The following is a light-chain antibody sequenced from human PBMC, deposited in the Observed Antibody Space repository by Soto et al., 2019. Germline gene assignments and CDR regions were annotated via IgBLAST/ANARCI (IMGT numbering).Light chain of an antibody. V-gene: IGKV3-15*01. J-gene: IGKJ1*01. CDR1: QGIGDT. Sequence: EVEMTQSPATLSASPGEGVTLSCRASQGIGDTLAWYQHKPGQTPRLLIYDTSTRATGVPARFSGSRSGPEFTLTISSLQSDDFAIYYCQPYSSYSRTFGEGTKVDIK. CDR3: QPYSSYSRT. CDR2: DTS.